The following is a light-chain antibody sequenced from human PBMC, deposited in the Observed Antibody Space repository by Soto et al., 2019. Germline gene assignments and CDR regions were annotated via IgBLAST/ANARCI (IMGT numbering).Light chain of an antibody. CDR1: SSDVGGYNY. Sequence: QSALTQPASVSGSPGQSITISCTGTSSDVGGYNYVSWYQQHPGKAPKLMIYDVSNRLSGVSNRFSGPTSGNTASLTISGLQAEDEADYYCSSYTSSSLYVFGTGTKVTVL. J-gene: IGLJ1*01. V-gene: IGLV2-14*01. CDR3: SSYTSSSLYV. CDR2: DVS.